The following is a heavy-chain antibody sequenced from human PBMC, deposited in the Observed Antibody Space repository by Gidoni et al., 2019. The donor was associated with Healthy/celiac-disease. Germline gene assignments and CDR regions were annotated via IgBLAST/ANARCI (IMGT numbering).Heavy chain of an antibody. V-gene: IGHV4-39*01. CDR1: GGSISSSSYY. CDR3: ASTYSVILR. CDR2: IYYSGST. D-gene: IGHD1-26*01. J-gene: IGHJ4*02. Sequence: QLQLQESGPGLVKPSETLSLTCTVSGGSISSSSYYWGWIRPPPGKGLEWIGSIYYSGSTYYNPSLKSRVTISVDTSKNQFSLKLSSVTAADTAVYYCASTYSVILRWGQGTLVTVSS.